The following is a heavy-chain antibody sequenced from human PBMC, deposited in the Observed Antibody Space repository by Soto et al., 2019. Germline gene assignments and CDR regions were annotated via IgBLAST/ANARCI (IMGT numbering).Heavy chain of an antibody. J-gene: IGHJ4*02. Sequence: PSETLSLTCTVSAGSIRSYYWNWIRQSPWKGLDWIGYMYYGGSTNYNPSLKSRVSISADTSKNQFSLRLTSVTAADTAVYYCAKRTGYGDSLFAYWGQGILVTVSS. D-gene: IGHD4-17*01. CDR1: AGSIRSYY. V-gene: IGHV4-59*03. CDR2: MYYGGST. CDR3: AKRTGYGDSLFAY.